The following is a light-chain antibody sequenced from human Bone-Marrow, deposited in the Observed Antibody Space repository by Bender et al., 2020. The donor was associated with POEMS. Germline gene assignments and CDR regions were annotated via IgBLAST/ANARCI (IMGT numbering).Light chain of an antibody. Sequence: QSALTQPASVSGSPGQSITISCTGTTSDVGGYDLVSWYQQHPDKAPRLIISGVNERPSGVSNRFSGSKSDNTASLTISGLQAEDEADYYCCSYADNHIWVFGGGTRLTVL. CDR3: CSYADNHIWV. J-gene: IGLJ3*02. CDR1: TSDVGGYDL. CDR2: GVN. V-gene: IGLV2-23*02.